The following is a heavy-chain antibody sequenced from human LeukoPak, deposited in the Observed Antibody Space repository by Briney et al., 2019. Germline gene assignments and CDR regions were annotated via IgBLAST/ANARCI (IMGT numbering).Heavy chain of an antibody. CDR2: INHSGST. Sequence: SETLSLTCAVYGGSFSGYYWSWIRQPPGKGLEWRGEINHSGSTNYNASLKSRGTISVDTSKNQFSLKLSSVTAADTAVYYCASSAAFGSSSRTTDYWGQGTLVTVSS. D-gene: IGHD6-13*01. J-gene: IGHJ4*02. CDR1: GGSFSGYY. V-gene: IGHV4-34*01. CDR3: ASSAAFGSSSRTTDY.